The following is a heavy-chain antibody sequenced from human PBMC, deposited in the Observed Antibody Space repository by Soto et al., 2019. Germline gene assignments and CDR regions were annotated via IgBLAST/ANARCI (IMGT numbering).Heavy chain of an antibody. V-gene: IGHV3-33*01. CDR1: GFTFSSYG. CDR2: IWYDGSNK. J-gene: IGHJ4*02. D-gene: IGHD6-6*01. Sequence: QVQLVESGGGVVQPGRSLRLSCAASGFTFSSYGMHWVRQAPGKGLEWVAVIWYDGSNKYYADSVKGRFTISRDNSKNTLYLQMNSLRAEDTAVYYCARGAGALAARRAYFDYWGQGTLVTVSS. CDR3: ARGAGALAARRAYFDY.